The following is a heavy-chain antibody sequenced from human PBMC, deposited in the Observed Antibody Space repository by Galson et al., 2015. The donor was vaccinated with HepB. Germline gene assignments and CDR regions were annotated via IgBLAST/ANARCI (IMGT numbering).Heavy chain of an antibody. J-gene: IGHJ1*01. V-gene: IGHV3-33*08. D-gene: IGHD3-10*01. Sequence: SLRLSCAASGFTLSSYGMHWVRQAPGKGLEWVAVIWYDGSNKYYADSVKGRFTISRDNSKNTLYLQMNSLRAEDTAVYYCARGVYYGSLWFQHWGQGTLVTVSS. CDR3: ARGVYYGSLWFQH. CDR1: GFTLSSYG. CDR2: IWYDGSNK.